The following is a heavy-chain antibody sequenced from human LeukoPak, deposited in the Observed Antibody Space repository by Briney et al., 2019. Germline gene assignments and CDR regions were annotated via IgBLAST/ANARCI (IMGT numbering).Heavy chain of an antibody. V-gene: IGHV1-2*02. D-gene: IGHD6-6*01. CDR1: GYTFTGYY. CDR2: INTNSGGT. Sequence: ASVKVSCKASGYTFTGYYMHWVRQAPGQGLEWMGWINTNSGGTNYAQKFQGRVTMTRDTSISTAYMELSRLRSDDTAVYYCARDIAARPLYVFDYWGQGTLVTVSS. CDR3: ARDIAARPLYVFDY. J-gene: IGHJ4*02.